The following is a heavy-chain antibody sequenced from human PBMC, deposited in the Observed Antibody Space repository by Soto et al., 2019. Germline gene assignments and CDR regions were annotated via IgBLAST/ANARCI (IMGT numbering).Heavy chain of an antibody. CDR1: GDTFTSYY. D-gene: IGHD2-15*01. J-gene: IGHJ4*02. CDR3: ARVYCSGGGCYGIDY. V-gene: IGHV1-46*01. CDR2: INPSGDT. Sequence: QVQLVQSGAEVKKPGAAVKISGKACGDTFTSYYMHWVRQAPGQGLEWMGIINPSGDTSYAQKFQGRVTMTRDTSTSTVYMELSSLRSEDTAVYYCARVYCSGGGCYGIDYWGQGTLVTVSS.